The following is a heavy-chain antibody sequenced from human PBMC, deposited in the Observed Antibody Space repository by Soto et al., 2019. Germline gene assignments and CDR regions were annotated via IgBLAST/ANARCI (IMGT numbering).Heavy chain of an antibody. CDR3: GRLYGSGSYYNGIGY. D-gene: IGHD3-10*01. V-gene: IGHV4-30-4*01. CDR1: GGSISSDDSY. Sequence: QVQLQESGPGLVKPSQTLSLTCTVSGGSISSDDSYWSWIRQPPGKGLEWIGYIYRNGNTYYNASLKSRVTISVDTSKNQFSLELSSVTAADTAVYFCGRLYGSGSYYNGIGYWGQGTLVTVSS. CDR2: IYRNGNT. J-gene: IGHJ4*02.